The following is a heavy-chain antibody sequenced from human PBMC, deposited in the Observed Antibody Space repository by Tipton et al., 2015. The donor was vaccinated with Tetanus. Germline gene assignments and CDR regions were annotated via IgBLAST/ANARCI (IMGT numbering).Heavy chain of an antibody. D-gene: IGHD3-3*01. CDR1: GGTFRSYS. V-gene: IGHV1-69*15. J-gene: IGHJ4*02. Sequence: QSGAEVKKPGSSVKVSCKASGGTFRSYSFSWVRQAPGQGLEWMGMIIPVFAATKYAQNFQGRVTITADESTTTAYMELNSLTPDDTALYFCATDVPGGAAFGHDSWGQGALVTVSS. CDR3: ATDVPGGAAFGHDS. CDR2: IIPVFAAT.